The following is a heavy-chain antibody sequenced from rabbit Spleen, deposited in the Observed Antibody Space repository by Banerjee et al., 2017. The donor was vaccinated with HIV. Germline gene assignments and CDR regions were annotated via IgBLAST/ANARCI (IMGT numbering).Heavy chain of an antibody. CDR3: ARDTGSSFSTYGMDL. CDR2: IYAGSSGTT. V-gene: IGHV1S40*01. CDR1: GFSFSSNYY. J-gene: IGHJ6*01. D-gene: IGHD8-1*01. Sequence: QSLEESGGGLVQPEGSLTLTCTASGFSFSSNYYMCWVRQAPGKGLEWIACIYAGSSGTTYYASWAKGRFTISKTSSTTVTLQMTSLTAADTATYFCARDTGSSFSTYGMDLWGPGTLVTVS.